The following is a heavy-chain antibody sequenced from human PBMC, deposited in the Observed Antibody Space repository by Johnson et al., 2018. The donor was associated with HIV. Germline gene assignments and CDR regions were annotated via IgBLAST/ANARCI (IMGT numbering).Heavy chain of an antibody. CDR3: ANPTGSDACDN. J-gene: IGHJ3*02. CDR2: INHDGIST. CDR1: GFTFSCYG. D-gene: IGHD1-1*01. V-gene: IGHV3-33*03. Sequence: QVQLVESGGAVVQPEKSLRLSCAASGFTFSCYGLHWVRQAPGKGLQCVSNINHDGISTYYANSVMGRFTISRDNAQNSLSLQMHRLRAEDTAVYYCANPTGSDACDNGGQVTMVTVS.